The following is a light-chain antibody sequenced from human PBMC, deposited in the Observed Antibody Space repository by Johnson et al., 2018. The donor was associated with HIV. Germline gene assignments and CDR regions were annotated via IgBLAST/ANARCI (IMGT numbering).Light chain of an antibody. CDR3: ATWDRSLTMGGV. CDR1: SSNIGTND. CDR2: ENN. V-gene: IGLV1-51*02. J-gene: IGLJ1*01. Sequence: QSVLTQPPSVSAAPGQKVTVSCSGSSSNIGTNDVSWYQQFPGAAPTLLIYENNKRPSGIPDRFSGSKSGTSATLGITGLQTGDEADYYCATWDRSLTMGGVFGTGTKVTVL.